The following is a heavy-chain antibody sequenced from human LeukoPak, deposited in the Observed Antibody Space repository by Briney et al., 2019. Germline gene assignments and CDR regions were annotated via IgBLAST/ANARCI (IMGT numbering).Heavy chain of an antibody. CDR2: ISSSGSTI. CDR3: ARDKSYYDYVWGSYRPFDY. Sequence: GGSLRLSCAASGFIFSSYSMNWVRQAPGKGLEWVSYISSSGSTIYYADSVKGRFTISRDNSKNSLYLQMNSLRAEDTAVYYCARDKSYYDYVWGSYRPFDYWGQGTLVTVSS. J-gene: IGHJ4*02. V-gene: IGHV3-48*01. CDR1: GFIFSSYS. D-gene: IGHD3-16*02.